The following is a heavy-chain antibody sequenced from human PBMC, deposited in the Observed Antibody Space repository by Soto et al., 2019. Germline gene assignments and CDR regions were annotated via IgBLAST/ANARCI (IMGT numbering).Heavy chain of an antibody. D-gene: IGHD1-26*01. CDR2: INAGNGNT. V-gene: IGHV1-3*01. J-gene: IGHJ4*02. CDR3: AKKLYSGTYYDLES. Sequence: ASVKVSCKASGYTFTSYAMHWVRQAPGQRLEWMGWINAGNGNTKYSQKFQGRVTMTRDTSISTAYMELSRLRSDDTAMYYCAKKLYSGTYYDLESWGPGTLVTVS. CDR1: GYTFTSYA.